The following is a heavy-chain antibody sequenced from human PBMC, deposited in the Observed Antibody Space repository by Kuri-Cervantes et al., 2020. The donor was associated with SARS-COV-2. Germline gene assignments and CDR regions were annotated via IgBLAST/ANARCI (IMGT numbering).Heavy chain of an antibody. J-gene: IGHJ6*02. Sequence: SVKVSCKASGGTFSSYAISWVRQAPGQGLEWMGRIIPIFGIANYAQKFQGRVTITADKSTSTAYMELSSLRSEDTAVYYCARVWYYYDSSGPPWYYCYGMDVWGQGTTVTVSS. CDR3: ARVWYYYDSSGPPWYYCYGMDV. CDR2: IIPIFGIA. D-gene: IGHD3-22*01. CDR1: GGTFSSYA. V-gene: IGHV1-69*04.